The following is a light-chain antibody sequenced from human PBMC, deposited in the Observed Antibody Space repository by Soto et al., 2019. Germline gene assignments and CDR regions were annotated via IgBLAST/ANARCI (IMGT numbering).Light chain of an antibody. CDR2: KTS. CDR1: QNIVNW. V-gene: IGKV1-5*03. J-gene: IGKJ2*01. Sequence: DIQMTQSPSTLSASVGDRVTITCRARQNIVNWLAWYQQKPGKAPNLLIYKTSTLQRGVPSRFSGSGSGTEFTLTISSLQPDDFATYYCQQYDSHPMYTFGHGTKVDIK. CDR3: QQYDSHPMYT.